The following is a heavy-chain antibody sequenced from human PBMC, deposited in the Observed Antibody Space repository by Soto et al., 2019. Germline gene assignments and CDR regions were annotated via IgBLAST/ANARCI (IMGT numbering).Heavy chain of an antibody. Sequence: QVQLQQWGAGLLKPSETLSLTCAVYGGSFSGYYWSWIRQPPGKGLEWIGEINHSGSTNYNPSLERRAAKAVITHKNRFSLELSSVTAAGTAVYYGAKISRASGRGGDYWGQGTLVTVSS. CDR2: INHSGST. CDR3: AKISRASGRGGDY. V-gene: IGHV4-34*01. CDR1: GGSFSGYY. D-gene: IGHD2-15*01. J-gene: IGHJ4*02.